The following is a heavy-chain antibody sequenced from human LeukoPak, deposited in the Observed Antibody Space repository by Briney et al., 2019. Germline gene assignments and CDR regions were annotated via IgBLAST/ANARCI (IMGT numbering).Heavy chain of an antibody. Sequence: ASVKVSCKASGYTFTSYGISWVRQAPGQGLEWMGWISAYNGNTNYAQKFQGRVTITADESTSTAYMELSSLRSEDTAVYYCARVEFNGGYSHVYWGQGTLVTVSS. V-gene: IGHV1-18*01. D-gene: IGHD5-12*01. J-gene: IGHJ4*02. CDR3: ARVEFNGGYSHVY. CDR1: GYTFTSYG. CDR2: ISAYNGNT.